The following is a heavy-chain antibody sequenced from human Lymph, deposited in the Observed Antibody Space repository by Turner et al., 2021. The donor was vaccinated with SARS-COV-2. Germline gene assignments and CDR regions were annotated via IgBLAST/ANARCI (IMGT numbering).Heavy chain of an antibody. D-gene: IGHD5-18*01. CDR1: GITVSRNY. J-gene: IGHJ6*02. CDR3: ARDLDTAGGMDV. V-gene: IGHV3-53*04. Sequence: EVQLVASGGGMVQHEGSLRLSCAASGITVSRNYMSWVRQATGKRLEWVSVIYSGGSSYYADSVKGRFTISRHNSKNTLYLQMNSLRAEDTAVYYCARDLDTAGGMDVWGQGTTVTVSS. CDR2: IYSGGSS.